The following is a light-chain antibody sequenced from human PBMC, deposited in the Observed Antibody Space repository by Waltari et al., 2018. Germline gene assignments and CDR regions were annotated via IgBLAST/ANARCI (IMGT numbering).Light chain of an antibody. CDR2: AVS. Sequence: QSALTQPPSVSGSPGQSVTISCTGTRIDIRDEKHVSWFQQYPGKAPKVIMFAVSERPSGVPDRFSGSKSGNTASLTISGLQSEDESHYFCCSYAGQFTWVFGGGTKLTVL. CDR1: RIDIRDEKH. CDR3: CSYAGQFTWV. V-gene: IGLV2-11*01. J-gene: IGLJ2*01.